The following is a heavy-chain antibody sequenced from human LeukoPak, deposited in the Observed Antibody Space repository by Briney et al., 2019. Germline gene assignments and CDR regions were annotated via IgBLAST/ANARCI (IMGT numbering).Heavy chain of an antibody. Sequence: SETLSLTCTVPGGSISSYYWSWIRQPAGKGLEWIGRIYTSGSTNYNPSLKSRVTMSVDTSKNQFSLKLSSVTAADTAVYYCARDHYYDSSGYWLYYFDYWGQGTLVTVSS. V-gene: IGHV4-4*07. D-gene: IGHD3-22*01. J-gene: IGHJ4*02. CDR2: IYTSGST. CDR3: ARDHYYDSSGYWLYYFDY. CDR1: GGSISSYY.